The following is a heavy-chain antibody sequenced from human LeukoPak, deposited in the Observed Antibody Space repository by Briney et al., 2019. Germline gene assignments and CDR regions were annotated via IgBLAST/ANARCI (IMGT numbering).Heavy chain of an antibody. V-gene: IGHV3-30*03. CDR1: GFTFSSYG. D-gene: IGHD1-26*01. CDR2: ISYDGSNK. Sequence: GGSLRLSCAASGFTFSSYGMHWVRQAPGKGLEWVAVISYDGSNKYYADSVKGRFTISRDNSKNTLYLQMNSLRAEDTAVYYCAREGWELRGAFDIWGQGTMVTVSS. CDR3: AREGWELRGAFDI. J-gene: IGHJ3*02.